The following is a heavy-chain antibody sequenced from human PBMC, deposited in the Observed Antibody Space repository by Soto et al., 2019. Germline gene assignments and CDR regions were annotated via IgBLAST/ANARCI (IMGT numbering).Heavy chain of an antibody. V-gene: IGHV1-69*01. CDR3: ARWDGSGGYSGSLDY. CDR2: IIPIFGTA. Sequence: QVQLVQSGAEVKKPGSSVKVSCKASGGTFSSYAISWVRQAPGQGLEWMGGIIPIFGTANYAQKFQGSVTITADESTSTGYMELSSLRSEDTAVYYCARWDGSGGYSGSLDYWGQGTLVTVSS. CDR1: GGTFSSYA. D-gene: IGHD1-26*01. J-gene: IGHJ4*02.